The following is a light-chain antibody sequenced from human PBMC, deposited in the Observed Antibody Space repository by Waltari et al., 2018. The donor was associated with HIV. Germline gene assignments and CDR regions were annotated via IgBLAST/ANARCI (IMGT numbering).Light chain of an antibody. CDR1: EDIGDK. CDR3: QQYSTWPRT. V-gene: IGKV3-15*01. J-gene: IGKJ1*01. Sequence: MTQSPATLSVSPGETVSFFCGASEDIGDKLAWYQQKRGRAPRLLVSGASSRATGVPARFSGRGCGTEFTLTITGLQSNDSAIYFCQQYSTWPRTFGQGTLV. CDR2: GAS.